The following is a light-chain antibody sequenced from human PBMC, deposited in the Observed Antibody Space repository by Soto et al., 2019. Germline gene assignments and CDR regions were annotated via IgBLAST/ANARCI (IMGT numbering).Light chain of an antibody. CDR2: GNS. V-gene: IGLV1-40*01. Sequence: QSALAQPPSVSGAPGQRVTISCTGSSSNIGAHYDVHWYQQLPGTAPKLLIYGNSNRPSGVPDRFSGSKSGTSASLAITGLQAEDEADYYCQSYDNSLSVYVSGTGTKVTVL. CDR1: SSNIGAHYD. CDR3: QSYDNSLSVYV. J-gene: IGLJ1*01.